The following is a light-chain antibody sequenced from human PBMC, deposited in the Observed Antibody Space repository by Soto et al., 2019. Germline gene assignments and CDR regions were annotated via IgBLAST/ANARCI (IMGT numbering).Light chain of an antibody. CDR1: QTVSRD. CDR3: QQYNNWPWT. V-gene: IGKV3-15*01. Sequence: IVLTQSPGTLSLSPGERATLSCRASQTVSRDHLAWYHQRPGQAPRLLIHGASTRAPGFPARFSGSGSGTDSTLTISSLQSEHFAVYYCQQYNNWPWTFGQGTKVDIK. J-gene: IGKJ1*01. CDR2: GAS.